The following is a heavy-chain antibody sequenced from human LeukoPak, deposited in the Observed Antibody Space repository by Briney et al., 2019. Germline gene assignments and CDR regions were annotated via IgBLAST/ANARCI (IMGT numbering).Heavy chain of an antibody. CDR3: AKGGGGDFPFDY. CDR2: LSGSGGST. CDR1: GFTFSNYA. D-gene: IGHD2-21*01. J-gene: IGHJ4*01. V-gene: IGHV3-23*01. Sequence: GGSLRLSCAASGFTFSNYAMSWVRQAPGKGLEWVSGLSGSGGSTYYADSVKGRFTISRGNFKNTLYLQMNSLRADDTAVYYCAKGGGGDFPFDYWGQGTLVTVSS.